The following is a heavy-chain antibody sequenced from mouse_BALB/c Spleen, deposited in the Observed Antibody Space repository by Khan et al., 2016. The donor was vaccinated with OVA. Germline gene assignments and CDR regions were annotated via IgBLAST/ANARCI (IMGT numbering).Heavy chain of an antibody. J-gene: IGHJ3*01. D-gene: IGHD2-4*01. CDR1: GYSITSEFA. CDR2: ISYSGNT. CDR3: ARKDYYDYDQFPY. Sequence: EVQLVESGPGLVKPSQSLSLTCTVTGYSITSEFAWNWIRQFPGNKLEWMGYISYSGNTRYNPSLKSLISITRDTSRNQFFLQLNSVTTEDTATYYSARKDYYDYDQFPYWGQGTLVTVSA. V-gene: IGHV3-2*02.